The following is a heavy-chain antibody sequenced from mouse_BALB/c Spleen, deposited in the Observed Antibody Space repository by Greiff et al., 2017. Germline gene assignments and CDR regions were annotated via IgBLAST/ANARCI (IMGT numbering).Heavy chain of an antibody. J-gene: IGHJ1*01. CDR1: GFNIKDTY. Sequence: VQLQQSGAELVKPGASVKLSCTASGFNIKDTYMHWVKQRPEQGLEWIGRIDPANGNTKYDPKFQGKATITADTSSNTAYLQLSSLTSEDTAVYYCARDYDYGGRYFDVWGAGTTVTVSS. D-gene: IGHD2-4*01. CDR3: ARDYDYGGRYFDV. V-gene: IGHV14-3*02. CDR2: IDPANGNT.